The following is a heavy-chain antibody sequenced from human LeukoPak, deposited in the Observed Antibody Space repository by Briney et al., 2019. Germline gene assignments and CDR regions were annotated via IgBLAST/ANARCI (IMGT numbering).Heavy chain of an antibody. V-gene: IGHV3-23*01. Sequence: PGGSLRLSCAASGFTFSSYAMSWVRQAPGKGLEWVSAISGSGGSTCYADSVKGRFTISRDNSKNTLYLQMDSLRAEDTAVYYCAKGGTGSGSYYKNYYYFYYYMDVWGKGTTVTVSS. J-gene: IGHJ6*03. CDR2: ISGSGGST. CDR3: AKGGTGSGSYYKNYYYFYYYMDV. D-gene: IGHD3-10*01. CDR1: GFTFSSYA.